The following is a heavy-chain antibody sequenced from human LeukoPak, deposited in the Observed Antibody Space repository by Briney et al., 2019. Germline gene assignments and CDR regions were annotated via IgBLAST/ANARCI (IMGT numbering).Heavy chain of an antibody. CDR1: GFTFSDYS. CDR3: AREVFCGGDCPSPLDY. D-gene: IGHD2-21*02. CDR2: TTPSSSTI. J-gene: IGHJ4*02. V-gene: IGHV3-48*04. Sequence: GGSLRLSCAASGFTFSDYSMNWVRQAPGKGLEWVSYTTPSSSTIYYADSVKGRLTISRDNAKNSLHLQMNSLRAEDTAVYFCAREVFCGGDCPSPLDYWGQGTLVTVSS.